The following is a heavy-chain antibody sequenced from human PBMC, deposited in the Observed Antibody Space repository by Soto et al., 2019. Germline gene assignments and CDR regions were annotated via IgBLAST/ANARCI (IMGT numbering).Heavy chain of an antibody. CDR3: ARETEAGRSYYYGSGSYPDY. CDR2: ISAYNGNT. V-gene: IGHV1-18*01. J-gene: IGHJ4*02. Sequence: GASVKVSCKASGYTFTSYGISWVRQAPGQGLEWMGWISAYNGNTNYAQKLQGRVTMTTDTSTSTAYMELRSLRSDDTAVYYCARETEAGRSYYYGSGSYPDYWGQGTLVTVSS. CDR1: GYTFTSYG. D-gene: IGHD3-10*01.